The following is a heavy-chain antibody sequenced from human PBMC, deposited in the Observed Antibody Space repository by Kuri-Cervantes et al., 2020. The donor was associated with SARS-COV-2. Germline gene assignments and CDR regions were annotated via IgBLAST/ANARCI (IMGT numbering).Heavy chain of an antibody. CDR2: ISGSGGST. J-gene: IGHJ4*02. D-gene: IGHD3-10*01. Sequence: GGSLRLSCAASGFTFSSYAMSWVRQAPGKGLEWVSAISGSGGSTYYADSVKGRFTISRDNAKNSLYLQMNSLRAEDTAVYYCARDRWTVAGGLDYWGQGTLVTVSS. CDR1: GFTFSSYA. V-gene: IGHV3-23*01. CDR3: ARDRWTVAGGLDY.